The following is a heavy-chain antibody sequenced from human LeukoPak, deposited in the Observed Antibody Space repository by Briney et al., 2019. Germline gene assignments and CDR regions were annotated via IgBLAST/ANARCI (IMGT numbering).Heavy chain of an antibody. Sequence: GGSLRLSCAASGFTFSNYWMTWVRQASGKGLEWVANIKHDGSDKHYVDSVKGRLTISRDNARNSLSLQMNSLRAEDTAVYYCARARGTKWYYFYYMDVWGKGTTVTVSS. CDR1: GFTFSNYW. V-gene: IGHV3-7*01. CDR2: IKHDGSDK. J-gene: IGHJ6*03. CDR3: ARARGTKWYYFYYMDV. D-gene: IGHD2-8*01.